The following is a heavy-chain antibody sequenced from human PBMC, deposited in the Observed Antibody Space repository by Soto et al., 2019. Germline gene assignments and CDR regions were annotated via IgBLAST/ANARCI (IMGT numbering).Heavy chain of an antibody. Sequence: GGSLRLSCAASGFTFSDYYMSWIRQAPGKGLEWVSYISSSGSTIYYADSVKGRFTISRDNAKNSLYLQMNSLRAEDTAVYYCARDRSASLRGLETDYWGQGTLVTVSS. D-gene: IGHD3-10*01. CDR1: GFTFSDYY. J-gene: IGHJ4*02. V-gene: IGHV3-11*01. CDR2: ISSSGSTI. CDR3: ARDRSASLRGLETDY.